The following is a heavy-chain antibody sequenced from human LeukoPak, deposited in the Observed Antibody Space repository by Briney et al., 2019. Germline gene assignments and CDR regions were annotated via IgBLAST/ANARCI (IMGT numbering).Heavy chain of an antibody. CDR2: VNHSGST. CDR1: GSSFSGYY. CDR3: ARAFDWAEAGRPSDY. J-gene: IGHJ4*02. V-gene: IGHV4-34*01. Sequence: SETLSLTCAVYGSSFSGYYWSWIRQPPGKGLEWIGEVNHSGSTNYNPSLKSRVTISVDTSKNQFSLQLNSVTAADTAVYYCARAFDWAEAGRPSDYWGQGTLVTVSS. D-gene: IGHD3-9*01.